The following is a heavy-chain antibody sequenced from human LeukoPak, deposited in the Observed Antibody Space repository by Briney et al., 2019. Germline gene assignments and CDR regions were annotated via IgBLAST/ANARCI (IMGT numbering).Heavy chain of an antibody. V-gene: IGHV3-20*04. CDR2: INWNGGST. J-gene: IGHJ4*02. Sequence: GGSLRLSCAASGFTFDDYGMSWVRQAPGKGLEWVSGINWNGGSTGYADSVKGRFTISRDNAKSSLYLQMNSLRAEDTALYYCARAPYYYDSSGYSPSDYWGQGTLVTVSS. D-gene: IGHD3-22*01. CDR1: GFTFDDYG. CDR3: ARAPYYYDSSGYSPSDY.